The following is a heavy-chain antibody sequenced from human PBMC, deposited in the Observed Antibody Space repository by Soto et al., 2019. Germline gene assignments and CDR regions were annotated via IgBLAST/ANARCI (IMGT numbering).Heavy chain of an antibody. V-gene: IGHV3-30-3*01. CDR2: ISYDGSNK. D-gene: IGHD6-13*01. CDR3: ERGGAAAGTITDYYYYGMDV. CDR1: GFTFSSYA. J-gene: IGHJ6*02. Sequence: GGSLRLSCAASGFTFSSYAMHWVRQAPGKGLEWVAVISYDGSNKYYADSVKGRFTISRDNSKNTLYLQMNSLRAEDTAVYYCERGGAAAGTITDYYYYGMDVWGQGTTVTVSS.